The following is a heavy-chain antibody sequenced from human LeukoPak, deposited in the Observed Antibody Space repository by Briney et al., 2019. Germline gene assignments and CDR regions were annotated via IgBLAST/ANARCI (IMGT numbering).Heavy chain of an antibody. D-gene: IGHD6-6*01. CDR3: ARSSYSSSSSV. CDR1: GFTFSGFW. Sequence: GGSLRLSCAVPGFTFSGFWMSWSRQAPGKGLEWVASINSDGSEGYYADVVKGRFTISRDNAKNSLYLQINSLRAEATAVYYCARSSYSSSSSVWGQGTMVTVSS. J-gene: IGHJ3*01. V-gene: IGHV3-7*03. CDR2: INSDGSEG.